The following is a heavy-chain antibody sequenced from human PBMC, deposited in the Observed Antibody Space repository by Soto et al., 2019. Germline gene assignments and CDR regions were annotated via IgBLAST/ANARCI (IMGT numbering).Heavy chain of an antibody. V-gene: IGHV1-3*01. D-gene: IGHD3-10*01. CDR2: INAGNGNT. J-gene: IGHJ6*02. CDR1: GYTFTTYA. Sequence: QVQLVQSGAEVKKPGASVKVSCKASGYTFTTYAIHWVRQAPGQRLEWMGWINAGNGNTKFSQKFQGRVTITMDTSASTAYMELSSLRSEDTAVYYCAREAPYLGSGIYGDGMDGWGQGTTVTVSS. CDR3: AREAPYLGSGIYGDGMDG.